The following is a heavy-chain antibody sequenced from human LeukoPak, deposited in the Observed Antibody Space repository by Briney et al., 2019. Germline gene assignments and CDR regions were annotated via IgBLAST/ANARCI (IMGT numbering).Heavy chain of an antibody. CDR2: IDPSDSYT. Sequence: GESLRISCKGSGYSFTSYWISWVRQMPGKGLEWMGRIDPSDSYTNYSPSFQGHVTISADKSISTAYLQWSSLKASDTAMYYCARLTGLNWGSPAVVITYFDYWGQGTLVTVSS. D-gene: IGHD7-27*01. CDR3: ARLTGLNWGSPAVVITYFDY. CDR1: GYSFTSYW. J-gene: IGHJ4*02. V-gene: IGHV5-10-1*01.